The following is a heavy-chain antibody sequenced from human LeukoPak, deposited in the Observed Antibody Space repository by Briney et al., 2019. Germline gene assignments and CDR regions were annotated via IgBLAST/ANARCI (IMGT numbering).Heavy chain of an antibody. D-gene: IGHD6-25*01. V-gene: IGHV4-39*02. J-gene: IGHJ4*02. CDR3: ARSSGTGTFSY. CDR2: VYYGRSP. CDR1: GDSISRSTYY. Sequence: SETLSLTCTVSGDSISRSTYYWDWIRQPPGKGLEWIGSVYYGRSPYFNPSLESRATISVDTSKNHFSLKMSSVTAADTAVYYCARSSGTGTFSYWGQGTLVTVSS.